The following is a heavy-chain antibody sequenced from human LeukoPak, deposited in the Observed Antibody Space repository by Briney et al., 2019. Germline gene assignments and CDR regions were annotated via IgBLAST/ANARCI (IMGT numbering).Heavy chain of an antibody. CDR2: LYLAGNT. V-gene: IGHV3-53*01. J-gene: IGHJ5*02. D-gene: IGHD2-2*01. CDR3: ARDPRRYCSSTSCSWLDP. CDR1: GLTIGSRY. Sequence: GESLRLSCVASGLTIGSRYMNWVRQAPGKGLEWVSALYLAGNTYYADSVRGRFTISRDNSKNTLYLQMNSLRAEDTAVYYCARDPRRYCSSTSCSWLDPWGQGTLVTVSS.